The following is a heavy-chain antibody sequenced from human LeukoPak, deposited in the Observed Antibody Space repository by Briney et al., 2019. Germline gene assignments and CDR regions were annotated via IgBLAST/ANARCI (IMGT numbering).Heavy chain of an antibody. D-gene: IGHD3-3*01. Sequence: GESLKISCKGSGYSFTSYWIGWVRQMPGKGLEWMGIIYPGDSDTRYSPSFQGQVTISADKSISTAYLQWSSLKASDTAMYYCARGQAYYDFWSGYYGSYFDYWGQGTLVTVSS. CDR1: GYSFTSYW. J-gene: IGHJ4*02. V-gene: IGHV5-51*01. CDR3: ARGQAYYDFWSGYYGSYFDY. CDR2: IYPGDSDT.